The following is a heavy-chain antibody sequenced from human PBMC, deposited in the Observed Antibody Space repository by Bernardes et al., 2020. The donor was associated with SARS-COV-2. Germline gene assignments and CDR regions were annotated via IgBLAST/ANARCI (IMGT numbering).Heavy chain of an antibody. CDR3: ARGISGAGAGGFDP. Sequence: GGTLRLSCACSGFTFSSCNLSWVRKAPGKGLEWISYISSTSYADSVKGRFTISRDTAKNTLYLQMNSLRADDSAVYYCARGISGAGAGGFDPWGQGTLVTVSS. CDR1: GFTFSSCN. D-gene: IGHD3-10*01. CDR2: ISSTS. J-gene: IGHJ5*02. V-gene: IGHV3-21*05.